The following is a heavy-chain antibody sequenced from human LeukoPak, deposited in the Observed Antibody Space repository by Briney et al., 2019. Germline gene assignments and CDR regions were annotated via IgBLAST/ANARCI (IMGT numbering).Heavy chain of an antibody. V-gene: IGHV3-48*02. CDR1: GFTFSSYA. J-gene: IGHJ5*02. Sequence: GGSLRLSCVASGFTFSSYAMNWVRQAPGKGPDWISYITNSGSTIYYADSVKGRFTISRDNAKNSLVLQMNSLRDEDSAVYYCARDSRSAALFDLWGQGTLITVSS. CDR3: ARDSRSAALFDL. CDR2: ITNSGSTI.